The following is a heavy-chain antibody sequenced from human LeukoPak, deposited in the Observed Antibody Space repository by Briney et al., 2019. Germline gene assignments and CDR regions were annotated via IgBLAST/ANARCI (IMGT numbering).Heavy chain of an antibody. CDR2: ISAYNGNT. D-gene: IGHD3-10*01. CDR3: ARDSPNMVRGVITYYYYGMDV. Sequence: ASVKVSCKASGYTFTSYVISWVRQAPGQGLEWMGWISAYNGNTNYAQKLQGRVTMTTDTSTSTAYMELRSLRSDDTAVYYCARDSPNMVRGVITYYYYGMDVWGQGTTVTVSS. V-gene: IGHV1-18*01. CDR1: GYTFTSYV. J-gene: IGHJ6*02.